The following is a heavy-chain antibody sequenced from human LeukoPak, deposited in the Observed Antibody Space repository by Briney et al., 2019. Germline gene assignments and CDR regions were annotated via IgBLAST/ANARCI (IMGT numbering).Heavy chain of an antibody. CDR2: ISSSSSTI. V-gene: IGHV3-48*02. CDR3: AREARIYYDSSGPAGY. Sequence: WGSLRLSCAASGFTFSSYSMNWVRQAPGKGLEWVSYISSSSSTIYYADSVKGRFTISRDNAKNSLYLQMNSLRDEDTAVYYCAREARIYYDSSGPAGYWGQGALVTVSS. J-gene: IGHJ4*02. CDR1: GFTFSSYS. D-gene: IGHD3-22*01.